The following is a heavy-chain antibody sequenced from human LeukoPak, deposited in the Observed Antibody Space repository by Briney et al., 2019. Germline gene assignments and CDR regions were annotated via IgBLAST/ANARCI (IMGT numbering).Heavy chain of an antibody. CDR1: GGSISSYY. D-gene: IGHD6-25*01. J-gene: IGHJ4*02. CDR2: IYHSGST. Sequence: TSETLSLTCTVSGGSISSYYWSWIRQPPGKGLEWIGYIYHSGSTHYNPSLKSRVTMSVDTSKNQFSLKLSSVTAADTAVYYCARVYLSGFFDYWGQGTLVTVSP. V-gene: IGHV4-59*01. CDR3: ARVYLSGFFDY.